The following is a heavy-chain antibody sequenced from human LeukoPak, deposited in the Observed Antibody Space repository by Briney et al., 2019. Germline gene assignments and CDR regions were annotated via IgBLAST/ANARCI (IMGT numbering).Heavy chain of an antibody. CDR3: ARGKYSYGYFDY. CDR2: INAGNGNT. Sequence: ASVKVSCKASGYTFTSYAMHWVRQAPGQRLEWMGWINAGNGNTKYSQEFQGRVTITRDTSASTAYMELSRLRSDDTAVYYCARGKYSYGYFDYWGQGTLVTVSS. CDR1: GYTFTSYA. D-gene: IGHD5-18*01. J-gene: IGHJ4*02. V-gene: IGHV1-3*01.